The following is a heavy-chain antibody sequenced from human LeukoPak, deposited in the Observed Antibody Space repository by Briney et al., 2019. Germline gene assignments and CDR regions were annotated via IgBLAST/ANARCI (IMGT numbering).Heavy chain of an antibody. CDR3: ARGERGMTTVDY. Sequence: PSETLSLTCTVSSDTVSSGSISNYYWNWIRQTAGKGMEWIGRIYTSGSTNYNPSLKSRVTMSVDTSKNQFSLNLSSVTAADTAVYYCARGERGMTTVDYWGQGTLVTVSS. CDR1: SDTVSSGSISNYY. D-gene: IGHD4-17*01. V-gene: IGHV4-4*07. CDR2: IYTSGST. J-gene: IGHJ4*02.